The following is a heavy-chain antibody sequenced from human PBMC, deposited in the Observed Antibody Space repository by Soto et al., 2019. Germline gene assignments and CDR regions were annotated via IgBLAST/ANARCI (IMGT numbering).Heavy chain of an antibody. V-gene: IGHV1-46*01. CDR3: ARSSGGNFGIIIEGSNWFDP. CDR1: GGTFSSYA. CDR2: INPHGGST. J-gene: IGHJ5*02. D-gene: IGHD3-3*01. Sequence: ASVKVSCKASGGTFSSYAISWVRQAPGQGLEWMGVINPHGGSTKYAQKFQGRITMTRDTSRSTVYMELSSLRSDDTAIYYCARSSGGNFGIIIEGSNWFDPWGQGTLVTVSS.